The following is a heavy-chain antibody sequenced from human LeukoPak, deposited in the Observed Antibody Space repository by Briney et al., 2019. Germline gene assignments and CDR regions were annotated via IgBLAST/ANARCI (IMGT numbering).Heavy chain of an antibody. J-gene: IGHJ4*02. CDR3: ARQHGSGSYYSRAIDY. Sequence: GESLKISCEASGYSFTTYWIGWVHQMPGKGLEWMGIIYPGDSDTRYSPSFQGQVTISADKSISTAYLQWSSLKASDTAMYYCARQHGSGSYYSRAIDYWGQGTLVTVSS. CDR2: IYPGDSDT. D-gene: IGHD3-10*01. V-gene: IGHV5-51*07. CDR1: GYSFTTYW.